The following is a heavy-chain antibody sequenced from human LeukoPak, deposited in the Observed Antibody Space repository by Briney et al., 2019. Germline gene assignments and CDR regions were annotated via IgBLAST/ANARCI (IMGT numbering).Heavy chain of an antibody. Sequence: ASVKVSCKASGYTFTGYYMHWVRQAPGQGLEWMGWINPNSGGTNYAQKFQGRVTMTRDTSISTAYMELSRLRSDDTAVYYCARDGVAAAGTLGYWGQGTLVTVSS. CDR3: ARDGVAAAGTLGY. V-gene: IGHV1-2*02. CDR2: INPNSGGT. D-gene: IGHD6-13*01. J-gene: IGHJ4*02. CDR1: GYTFTGYY.